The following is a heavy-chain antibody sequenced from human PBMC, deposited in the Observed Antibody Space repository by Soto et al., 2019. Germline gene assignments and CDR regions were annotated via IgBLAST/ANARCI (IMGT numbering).Heavy chain of an antibody. Sequence: QVQLVQSGAEVKKPGSSVKVSCKASGGTFSSYAISWVRQAPGQGLEWMGGIIPIFGTANYAQKFQGRVTIIADKSTSTAYMELSSLRSEETAVYYCARASIAVAGTGYYYYYYGMDVWGQGTTVTVSS. CDR2: IIPIFGTA. D-gene: IGHD6-19*01. V-gene: IGHV1-69*06. J-gene: IGHJ6*02. CDR3: ARASIAVAGTGYYYYYYGMDV. CDR1: GGTFSSYA.